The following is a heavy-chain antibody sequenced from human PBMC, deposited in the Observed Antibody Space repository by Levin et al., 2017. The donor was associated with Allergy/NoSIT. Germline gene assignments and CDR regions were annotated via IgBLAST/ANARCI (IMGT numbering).Heavy chain of an antibody. Sequence: SETLSLTCTVSGASIGSGGYYWSWLRQQPGKGLEWIGYIYYSGTAYYNPSLKSRVSMSVDTSKNQLSLKLSSVTAADTAVYYCARGDPSYYYDSSAFSSFDYWGQGTLVTVSS. J-gene: IGHJ4*02. CDR2: IYYSGTA. CDR3: ARGDPSYYYDSSAFSSFDY. CDR1: GASIGSGGYY. V-gene: IGHV4-31*03. D-gene: IGHD3-22*01.